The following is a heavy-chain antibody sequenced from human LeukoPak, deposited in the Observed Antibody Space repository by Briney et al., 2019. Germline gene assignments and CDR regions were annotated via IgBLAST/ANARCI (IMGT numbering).Heavy chain of an antibody. D-gene: IGHD1-7*01. V-gene: IGHV4-39*07. CDR1: GASIITTSFY. J-gene: IGHJ3*02. CDR3: ARVNHTGTTRDDAFDI. Sequence: PSETLSLTCTVSGASIITTSFYWAWIRQAPGKELEWIGNIYYSGHSYYNPSLKSRVTMSVDTSKNQFSLKLSSVTAADTAVYYCARVNHTGTTRDDAFDIWGQGTMVTVSS. CDR2: IYYSGHS.